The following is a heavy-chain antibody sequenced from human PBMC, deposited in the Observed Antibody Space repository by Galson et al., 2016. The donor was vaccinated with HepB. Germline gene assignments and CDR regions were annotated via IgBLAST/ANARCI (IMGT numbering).Heavy chain of an antibody. D-gene: IGHD2-2*02. Sequence: SETLSLTCNVSGGSVTSGSYYWSWIRQPPGKGLEWIGYIYYTGSTNYNPSLKSRVTISADTPKNQFSLKVSSVTAADTAFYYCARAGVGGYTAHSSPRLAYWGPGTLVTVSS. CDR3: ARAGVGGYTAHSSPRLAY. V-gene: IGHV4-61*01. J-gene: IGHJ4*02. CDR1: GGSVTSGSYY. CDR2: IYYTGST.